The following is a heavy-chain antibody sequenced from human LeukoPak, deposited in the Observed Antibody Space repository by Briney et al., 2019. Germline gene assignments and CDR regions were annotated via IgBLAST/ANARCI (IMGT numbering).Heavy chain of an antibody. V-gene: IGHV4-59*01. Sequence: SETLSLTCTVSGGSISSYTWTWIRQPPGKGLDWIGYIYYSGSTNYNPSLKSRVTISVDTSKNQFSLKLTSVTAADTAVYYCAREDIYYFDYWGQGTLVTVSS. J-gene: IGHJ4*02. D-gene: IGHD2-15*01. CDR2: IYYSGST. CDR1: GGSISSYT. CDR3: AREDIYYFDY.